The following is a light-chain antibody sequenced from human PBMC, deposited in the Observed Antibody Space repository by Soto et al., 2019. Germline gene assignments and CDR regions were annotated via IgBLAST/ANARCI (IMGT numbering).Light chain of an antibody. CDR2: DDS. CDR1: NIGSKS. Sequence: SYELTQPPSVSVAPGQTARITCGGNNIGSKSVHWYQQKPGQAPALVVYDDSDRPSGIPERFSGSNSGNTATLTISRVEAGDEADYYCQVWDSSSDHSYVFGTGTKVTVL. CDR3: QVWDSSSDHSYV. V-gene: IGLV3-21*02. J-gene: IGLJ1*01.